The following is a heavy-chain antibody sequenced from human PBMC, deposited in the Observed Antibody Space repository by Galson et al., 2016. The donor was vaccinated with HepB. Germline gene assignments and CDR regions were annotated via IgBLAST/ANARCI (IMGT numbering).Heavy chain of an antibody. CDR1: GFSFSTYS. V-gene: IGHV3-48*04. D-gene: IGHD2-8*01. CDR3: ARPILYGDFDY. CDR2: ISANGRST. Sequence: SLRLSCAGSGFSFSTYSLNWVRQAPGKGLEWISYISANGRSTYYADSVKGRFTISRDNAKSPLYLQMDSLRAEDTAVYYCARPILYGDFDYWGQGTLVLVSS. J-gene: IGHJ4*02.